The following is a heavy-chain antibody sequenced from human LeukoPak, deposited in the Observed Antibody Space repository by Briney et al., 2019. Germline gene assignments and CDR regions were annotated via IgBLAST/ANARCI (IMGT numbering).Heavy chain of an antibody. J-gene: IGHJ4*02. D-gene: IGHD4-17*01. CDR1: GGSFSGYY. Sequence: PSETLSLTCAVYGGSFSGYYWSWIRQPPGKGLEWIGEINHSGSTNYNPSLKSRVTISVDTSKNQFSLKLSSVTAADTAVYYCARGATVTTRDFDYWGQGTLVTVSS. V-gene: IGHV4-34*01. CDR2: INHSGST. CDR3: ARGATVTTRDFDY.